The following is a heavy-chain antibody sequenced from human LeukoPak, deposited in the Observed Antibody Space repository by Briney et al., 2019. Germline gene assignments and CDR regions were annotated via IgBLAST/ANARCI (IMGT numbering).Heavy chain of an antibody. D-gene: IGHD3-10*01. J-gene: IGHJ5*02. V-gene: IGHV1-8*01. Sequence: GASVKVSCKASGYTFTSYDINWVRQATGQGLEWMGWMNPNSGNTGYAQKFQGRVTMTRNTSISTAYMELSSLRPEDTAVYYCARCPVTMVRGVKNWFDPWGQGTLVTVSS. CDR1: GYTFTSYD. CDR3: ARCPVTMVRGVKNWFDP. CDR2: MNPNSGNT.